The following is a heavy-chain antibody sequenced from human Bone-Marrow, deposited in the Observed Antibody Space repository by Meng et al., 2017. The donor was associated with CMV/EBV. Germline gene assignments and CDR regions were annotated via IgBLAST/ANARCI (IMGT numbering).Heavy chain of an antibody. J-gene: IGHJ3*02. CDR1: GGSFSGYY. CDR2: IYYSGST. CDR3: ARSPEIAAQDAFDI. D-gene: IGHD6-6*01. V-gene: IGHV4-34*01. Sequence: SETLSLTCAVYGGSFSGYYWSWIRQPPGKGLEWIGSIYYSGSTYYNPSLKSRVTISVDTSKNQFSLKLSSVTAADTAVYYCARSPEIAAQDAFDIWGQGTMVTVSS.